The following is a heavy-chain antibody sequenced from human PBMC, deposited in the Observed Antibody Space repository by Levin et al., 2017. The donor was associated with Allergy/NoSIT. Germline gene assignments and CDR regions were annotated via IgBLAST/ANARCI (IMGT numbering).Heavy chain of an antibody. Sequence: ESGPTLVKPTETLTLTCTVSGFSLSNARMGVSWIRQPPGKALEWLAHIFSNDEKSYSTSLKSRLTISKDTSKSQVVLTMTNMDPVDTATYYCARIDHYYDSSGDWGLDAFDIWGQGTMVTVSS. V-gene: IGHV2-26*01. J-gene: IGHJ3*02. D-gene: IGHD3-22*01. CDR2: IFSNDEK. CDR1: GFSLSNARMG. CDR3: ARIDHYYDSSGDWGLDAFDI.